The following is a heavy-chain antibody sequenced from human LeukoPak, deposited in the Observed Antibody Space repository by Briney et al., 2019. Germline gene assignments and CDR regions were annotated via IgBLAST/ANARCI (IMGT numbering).Heavy chain of an antibody. CDR2: ISSSGSTI. CDR1: GFTFSSYW. CDR3: AELGITMIGGV. V-gene: IGHV3-48*04. Sequence: PGGSLRLSCAASGFTFSSYWMTWVRQAPGKGVEWVSYISSSGSTIYYADSVKGRFTISRDNAKNSLYLQMNSLRAEDTAVYYCAELGITMIGGVWGKGTTVTISS. J-gene: IGHJ6*04. D-gene: IGHD3-10*02.